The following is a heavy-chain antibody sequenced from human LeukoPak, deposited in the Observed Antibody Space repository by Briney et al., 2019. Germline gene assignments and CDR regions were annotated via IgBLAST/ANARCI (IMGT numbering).Heavy chain of an antibody. D-gene: IGHD3-16*02. V-gene: IGHV3-23*01. CDR2: ISGSGGST. CDR1: GFTFSSYA. J-gene: IGHJ5*02. CDR3: ATVTFGGVIASYNWFDP. Sequence: PGGSLRLSCAASGFTFSSYAMSWVRQAPGKGLEWVSAISGSGGSTYYADSVKGRFTISRDNSKNTLYLQMNSLRAEDTAVYYCATVTFGGVIASYNWFDPWGQGTLVTVSS.